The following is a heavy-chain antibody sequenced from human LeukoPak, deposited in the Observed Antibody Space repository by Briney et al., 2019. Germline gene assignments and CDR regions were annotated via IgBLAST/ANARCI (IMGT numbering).Heavy chain of an antibody. CDR3: ARTIRAY. J-gene: IGHJ4*02. D-gene: IGHD4/OR15-4a*01. CDR1: GFTFSNYW. V-gene: IGHV3-7*01. CDR2: IKDDGSES. Sequence: GGSLRLSCAASGFTFSNYWMSWVRQAPGKGLEWVANIKDDGSESYYVDSVKGRFTISRDNAKNSLYLQMTSLRDEDTAVYYCARTIRAYWGQGTLVTVSS.